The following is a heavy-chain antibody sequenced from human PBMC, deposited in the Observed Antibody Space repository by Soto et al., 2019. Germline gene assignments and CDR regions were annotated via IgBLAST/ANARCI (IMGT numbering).Heavy chain of an antibody. J-gene: IGHJ4*02. V-gene: IGHV4-30-2*01. CDR3: ASAAGLGALSAAY. Sequence: QLQLQESGSGLVKPSQTLSLTCAVSGGSIRSGGYSWNWIRQPPGKGLEWIGCIYHSGSPHYNPSLKRRGTISVARYKNQCSLKLSSVTAADTAVYYCASAAGLGALSAAYWGQGTLVTVSS. CDR1: GGSIRSGGYS. CDR2: IYHSGSP. D-gene: IGHD6-13*01.